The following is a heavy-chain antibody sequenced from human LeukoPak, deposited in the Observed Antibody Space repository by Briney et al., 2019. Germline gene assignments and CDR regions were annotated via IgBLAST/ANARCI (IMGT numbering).Heavy chain of an antibody. Sequence: PSETLSLTCTVSGGSISNYYWRWIRQSPEKGLEWIGHIHDSGSTNYNPALKSRVNISVDTSKNQFSLKLSSVTAADTAVYYCARLDAAAGRYLQFFYWGQGTLVTVSS. J-gene: IGHJ4*02. CDR2: IHDSGST. V-gene: IGHV4-59*08. D-gene: IGHD5-24*01. CDR1: GGSISNYY. CDR3: ARLDAAAGRYLQFFY.